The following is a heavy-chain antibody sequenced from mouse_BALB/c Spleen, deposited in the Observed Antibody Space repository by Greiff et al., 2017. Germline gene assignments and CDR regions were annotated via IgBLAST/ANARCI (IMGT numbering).Heavy chain of an antibody. CDR1: GFTFTDYY. J-gene: IGHJ3*01. V-gene: IGHV7-3*02. Sequence: DVKLVESGGGLVQPGGSLRLSCATSGFTFTDYYMSWVRQPPGKALEWLGFIRNKANGYTTEYSASVKGRFTISRDNSQSILYLQMNTLRAEDSATYYCARDDGGRDWGQGTLVTVSA. D-gene: IGHD2-3*01. CDR2: IRNKANGYTT. CDR3: ARDDGGRD.